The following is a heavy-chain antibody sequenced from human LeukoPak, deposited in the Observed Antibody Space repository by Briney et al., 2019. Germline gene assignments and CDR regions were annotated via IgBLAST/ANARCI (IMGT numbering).Heavy chain of an antibody. Sequence: GASLRLSCAASGFTFTSYWMHWVRHAPGKGLVWVSRINSDGPSTNYADSVKGRFTISRDNAKNMLYLQMNRLRVDDTAVYYCVRGGPFDYWGQGTLVTV. CDR2: INSDGPST. CDR3: VRGGPFDY. V-gene: IGHV3-74*01. CDR1: GFTFTSYW. J-gene: IGHJ4*02.